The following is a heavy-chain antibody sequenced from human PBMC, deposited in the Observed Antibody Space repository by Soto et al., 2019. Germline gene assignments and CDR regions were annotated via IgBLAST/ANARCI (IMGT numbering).Heavy chain of an antibody. D-gene: IGHD5-12*01. Sequence: ASVKVSCKASGYTFTSYGISWVQQAPGQGLEWMGWISAYNGNTNYAQKPQGRVTLTTDTSTSTAYMELRSLRSDDTAVYYCARDCPSGSTYSGCDAMDSWGQGTLVTVSS. V-gene: IGHV1-18*01. J-gene: IGHJ4*02. CDR1: GYTFTSYG. CDR2: ISAYNGNT. CDR3: ARDCPSGSTYSGCDAMDS.